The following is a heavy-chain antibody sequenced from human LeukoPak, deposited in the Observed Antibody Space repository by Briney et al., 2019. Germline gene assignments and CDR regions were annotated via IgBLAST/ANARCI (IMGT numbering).Heavy chain of an antibody. CDR1: GFTFDDYA. CDR3: AKRYYGDLRF. Sequence: GGSLRLSCAASGFTFDDYAMHWVRQAPGKGLEWVSGISGSGGSTYNADSVKGRFTISRVNSKNTLYLQMNSLRAEDTAVYYCAKRYYGDLRFWGQGTLVTVSS. J-gene: IGHJ4*02. V-gene: IGHV3-23*01. D-gene: IGHD4-17*01. CDR2: ISGSGGST.